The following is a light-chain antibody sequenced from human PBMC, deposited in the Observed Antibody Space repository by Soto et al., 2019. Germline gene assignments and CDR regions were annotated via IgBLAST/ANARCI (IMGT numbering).Light chain of an antibody. CDR2: EGS. CDR3: CSYAGSTTFVV. CDR1: STDIGTYNL. V-gene: IGLV2-23*03. J-gene: IGLJ2*01. Sequence: QSVLTQPASVSGSPGQWITISCTGTSTDIGTYNLVSWYQHHPGKAPKLMIYEGSNRPSGVSNRFSGSKSGNTASLTISGLLAEDEADYYCCSYAGSTTFVVFGGGNKLTVL.